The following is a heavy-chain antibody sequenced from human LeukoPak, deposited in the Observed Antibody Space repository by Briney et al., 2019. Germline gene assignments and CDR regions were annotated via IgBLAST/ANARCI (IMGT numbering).Heavy chain of an antibody. D-gene: IGHD3-10*01. Sequence: GGSLRLSCPASGFTFSSYGMHWVRQAPGKGLEWVAVIWYDGSNKYYADSVKGRFTISRDNSKNTLYLQMNSLRAEDTAVYYCARDRRYYYGSGSYPGNYGMDVWGKGTTVTVSS. CDR2: IWYDGSNK. CDR3: ARDRRYYYGSGSYPGNYGMDV. CDR1: GFTFSSYG. J-gene: IGHJ6*04. V-gene: IGHV3-33*01.